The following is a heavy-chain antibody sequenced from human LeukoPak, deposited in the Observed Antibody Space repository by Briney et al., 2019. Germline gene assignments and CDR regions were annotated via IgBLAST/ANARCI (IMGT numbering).Heavy chain of an antibody. Sequence: SETLSLTCAVYGVSFSGYYWSWIRQPPGKGLEWIGEINHSGSTNYNPSLKSRVTISVDTSKNQFSLKLSSVTAADTAVYYCARAQSHYYGSGSYYNPYYYYYMDVWGKGTTVTVSS. CDR2: INHSGST. CDR3: ARAQSHYYGSGSYYNPYYYYYMDV. D-gene: IGHD3-10*01. V-gene: IGHV4-34*01. J-gene: IGHJ6*03. CDR1: GVSFSGYY.